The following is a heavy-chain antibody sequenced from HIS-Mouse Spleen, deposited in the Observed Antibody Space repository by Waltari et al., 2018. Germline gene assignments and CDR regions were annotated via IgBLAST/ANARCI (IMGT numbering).Heavy chain of an antibody. CDR3: AKASSGWLDY. Sequence: QVQLVESGGGVVQPGRSLRLSCAASGFTFSSYGMHWVRPAPGKGMEWVAVISYEGSNKYYADSVKGRFTISRDNSKKTLYLQMNSLGAEDTAVYYCAKASSGWLDYWGQGTLVTVSS. D-gene: IGHD6-19*01. CDR2: ISYEGSNK. CDR1: GFTFSSYG. V-gene: IGHV3-30*18. J-gene: IGHJ4*02.